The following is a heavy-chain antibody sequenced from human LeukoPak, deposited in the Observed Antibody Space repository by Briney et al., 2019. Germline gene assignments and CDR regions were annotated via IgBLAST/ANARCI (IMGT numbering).Heavy chain of an antibody. CDR1: GGTFSSYA. J-gene: IGHJ4*02. V-gene: IGHV1-69*04. D-gene: IGHD6-13*01. CDR2: IIPILGIA. CDR3: ARGFRGIGAAGFDY. Sequence: ASVKVSCKASGGTFSSYAISWVRQAPGQGLEWTGRIIPILGIANYAQKFQGRVTITADKSTSTAYMELSSLRSEDTAVYYCARGFRGIGAAGFDYWGQGTLVTVSS.